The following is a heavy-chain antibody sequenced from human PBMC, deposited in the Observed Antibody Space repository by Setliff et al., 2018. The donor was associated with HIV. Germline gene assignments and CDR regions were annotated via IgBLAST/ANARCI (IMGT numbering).Heavy chain of an antibody. CDR2: IYYSGST. D-gene: IGHD1-26*01. CDR1: GGSISSGDYY. CDR3: ARAPPYKWEPSQDY. V-gene: IGHV4-30-4*08. J-gene: IGHJ4*02. Sequence: LSLTCTVSGGSISSGDYYWSWIRQPPGKGLEWIGYIYYSGSTYFNPSLKSRVTISVDTSKNQFSLKLSSVTAADTAVYYCARAPPYKWEPSQDYWGQGTLVTVSS.